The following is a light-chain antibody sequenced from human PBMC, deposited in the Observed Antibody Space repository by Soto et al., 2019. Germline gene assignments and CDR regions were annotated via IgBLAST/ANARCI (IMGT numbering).Light chain of an antibody. J-gene: IGKJ2*01. CDR1: QGIRDD. CDR2: AAS. V-gene: IGKV1-6*01. CDR3: LQDYDYPYT. Sequence: AIQMTQSPSSLSASVGDRVTITCRASQGIRDDLGWYQQNPGKAPKLLIYAASNLQSGVPSRFRGSGSGTDFTLIISSLQPEDFATYYCLQDYDYPYTFGQGTKLEIK.